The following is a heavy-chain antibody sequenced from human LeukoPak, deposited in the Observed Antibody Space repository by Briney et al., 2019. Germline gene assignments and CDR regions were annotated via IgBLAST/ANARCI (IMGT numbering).Heavy chain of an antibody. V-gene: IGHV3-30*03. CDR1: GFTFSSYG. CDR3: ARDPCSSTSCYLDFDY. J-gene: IGHJ4*02. D-gene: IGHD2-2*01. Sequence: GGSLRLSCAASGFTFSSYGMHWVRQAPGKGLEWVAVISYDGSNKYYADSVKGRFTISRDNSKNTLYLQMNSLRAEDTAVYYCARDPCSSTSCYLDFDYWGQGTLVTVSS. CDR2: ISYDGSNK.